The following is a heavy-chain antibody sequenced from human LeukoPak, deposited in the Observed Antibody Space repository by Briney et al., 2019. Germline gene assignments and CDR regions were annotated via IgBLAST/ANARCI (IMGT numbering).Heavy chain of an antibody. V-gene: IGHV4-59*01. CDR2: IYHSGST. CDR3: ARDSPTRPLDY. Sequence: PSETLSLTCTVSGGSISSYYWSWIRRPPGKGLEWIGYIYHSGSTNYNPSLKSRVTISVDTSKNQFSLKLSSVTAADTAVYYCARDSPTRPLDYWGQGTLVTVSS. CDR1: GGSISSYY. J-gene: IGHJ4*02. D-gene: IGHD2-2*01.